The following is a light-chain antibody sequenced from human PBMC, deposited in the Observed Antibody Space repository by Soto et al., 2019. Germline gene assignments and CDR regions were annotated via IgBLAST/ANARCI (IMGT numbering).Light chain of an antibody. Sequence: QSVLTQPPSASGSPGQSVTISCTGTSSDVGAYNYVSWYQQYPGKAPELMIYEVSKRPSGVPDRFSGSKSGKTASLTVSGLQPEDEADYYCTSYAGSDIWVFGGGTKLTVL. J-gene: IGLJ3*02. CDR2: EVS. CDR1: SSDVGAYNY. CDR3: TSYAGSDIWV. V-gene: IGLV2-8*01.